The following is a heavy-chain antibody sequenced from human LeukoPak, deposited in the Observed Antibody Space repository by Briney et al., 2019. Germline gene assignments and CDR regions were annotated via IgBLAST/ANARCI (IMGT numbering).Heavy chain of an antibody. Sequence: PSETLSLTCTVSGGSISSGGYYWSWIRQHPGKGLEWIGSIYYSGSTYYNPSLKSRGIISADTSKNQFSLNLNSVTAADTAVYYCARASSDIRSAWFDPWGQGTLVTVSS. V-gene: IGHV4-31*03. CDR2: IYYSGST. J-gene: IGHJ5*02. D-gene: IGHD2-15*01. CDR3: ARASSDIRSAWFDP. CDR1: GGSISSGGYY.